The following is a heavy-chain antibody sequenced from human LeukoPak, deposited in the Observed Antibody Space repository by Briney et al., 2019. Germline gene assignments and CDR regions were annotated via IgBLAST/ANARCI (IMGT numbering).Heavy chain of an antibody. CDR2: IYYSGST. CDR3: ARDGEPAFDY. V-gene: IGHV4-39*07. CDR1: GESFSSFY. J-gene: IGHJ4*02. Sequence: PSQTLSLTSPVYGESFSSFYWGWIRQPPGKGLEWIGSIYYSGSTYYNPSLKRRVTISVDTSKNQFSLKLSSVTATDPAVYYCARDGEPAFDYWGQGTLVTVSS. D-gene: IGHD1-26*01.